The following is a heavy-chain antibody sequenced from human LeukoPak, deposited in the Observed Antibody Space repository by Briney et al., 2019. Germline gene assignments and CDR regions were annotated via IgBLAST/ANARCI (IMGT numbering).Heavy chain of an antibody. Sequence: GGSLRLSCAASGFTLSSYAMSWVRQAPGKGLEWVSAISGSGGSTYYADSVKGRFTISRDNSKNTLYLQMNSLRAEDTAVYYCAKDWARYCSSTSCYAGYFDLWGRGTLVTVSS. V-gene: IGHV3-23*01. CDR2: ISGSGGST. CDR1: GFTLSSYA. CDR3: AKDWARYCSSTSCYAGYFDL. D-gene: IGHD2-2*01. J-gene: IGHJ2*01.